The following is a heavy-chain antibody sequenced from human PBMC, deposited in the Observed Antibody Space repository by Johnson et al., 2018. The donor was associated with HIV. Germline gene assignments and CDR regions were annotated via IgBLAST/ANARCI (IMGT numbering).Heavy chain of an antibody. CDR1: GFTFDDYT. CDR2: IYSGGST. Sequence: QLVESGGVVVQPGGSLRLSCAASGFTFDDYTMHWVRQAPGKGLEWVSVIYSGGSTYYADSGKGRFTISRDNSKNTPYLQMNSLRAEDTAVYYCARVVAYDAFDIWGQGTMVTVSS. J-gene: IGHJ3*02. V-gene: IGHV3-66*01. D-gene: IGHD5-12*01. CDR3: ARVVAYDAFDI.